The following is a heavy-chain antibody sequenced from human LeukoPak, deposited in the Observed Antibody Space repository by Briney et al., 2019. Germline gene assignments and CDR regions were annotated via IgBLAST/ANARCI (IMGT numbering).Heavy chain of an antibody. V-gene: IGHV3-30*18. D-gene: IGHD4-17*01. J-gene: IGHJ4*02. CDR3: AKGTYGDYRRWDS. Sequence: GGSLRLSCAASGFTFSSYGLHWVRQAPGKGLEWVAVISYDGSNKYYADSVKGRFTISRDNSKNTLYLQMNSLRAEDTAVYYCAKGTYGDYRRWDSWGQGTLLTVSS. CDR1: GFTFSSYG. CDR2: ISYDGSNK.